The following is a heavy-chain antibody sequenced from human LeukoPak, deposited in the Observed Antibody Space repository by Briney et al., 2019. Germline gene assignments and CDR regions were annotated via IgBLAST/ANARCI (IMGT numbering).Heavy chain of an antibody. CDR2: ISYDGSNK. J-gene: IGHJ6*03. CDR1: GFTFSSYA. CDR3: ARARNPGGYYYYYMDV. V-gene: IGHV3-30*04. Sequence: GRSLRLSCEVSGFTFSSYAMHWVRQAPGKGLEWVAVISYDGSNKYYADSVKGRFTISRDNSKNTLYLQMNSLRAEDTAVYYCARARNPGGYYYYYMDVWGKGTTVTVSS. D-gene: IGHD3-10*01.